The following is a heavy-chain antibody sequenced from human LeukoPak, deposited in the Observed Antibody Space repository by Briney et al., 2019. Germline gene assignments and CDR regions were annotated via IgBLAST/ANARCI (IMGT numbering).Heavy chain of an antibody. V-gene: IGHV3-48*04. CDR2: ISSSSTI. Sequence: GGSLRLSCAASGFTFSSYSMNWVRQAPEKGLEWVSYISSSSTIYYADSVKGRFTISRDNAKNSLYLQMNSLRAEDTAVYYCARERQRDPDYWGQGTLVTVSS. CDR3: ARERQRDPDY. J-gene: IGHJ4*02. CDR1: GFTFSSYS.